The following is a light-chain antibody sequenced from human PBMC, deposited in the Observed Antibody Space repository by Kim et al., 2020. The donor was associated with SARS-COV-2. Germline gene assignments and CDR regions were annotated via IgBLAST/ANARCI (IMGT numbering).Light chain of an antibody. V-gene: IGKV3-11*01. CDR1: QSVSNY. CDR2: DAS. J-gene: IGKJ4*01. Sequence: EIVLTQSPATLSLSPEERATLSCRASQSVSNYLAWYQQKPGQTPRLLIYDASNRATGIPARFSGSGSGTDFTLTISSLEPEDFAVYYCQQRNKWPPLSFGGGTKVDIK. CDR3: QQRNKWPPLS.